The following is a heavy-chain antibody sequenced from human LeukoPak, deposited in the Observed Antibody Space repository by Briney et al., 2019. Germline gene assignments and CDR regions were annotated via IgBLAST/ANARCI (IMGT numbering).Heavy chain of an antibody. V-gene: IGHV3-21*01. CDR1: GFTFSSYS. CDR2: ISSSSSYI. CDR3: ARATVTTIPLHYYGMDA. Sequence: PGGSLRLSCAASGFTFSSYSMNWVRQAPGKGLEWVSSISSSSSYIYYADSVKGRFTISRDNAKNSLYLQMNSLRAEDTAVYYCARATVTTIPLHYYGMDAWGKGTTVTVSP. D-gene: IGHD4-17*01. J-gene: IGHJ6*04.